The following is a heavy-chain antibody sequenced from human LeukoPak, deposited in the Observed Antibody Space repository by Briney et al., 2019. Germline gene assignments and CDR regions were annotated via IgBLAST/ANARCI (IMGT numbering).Heavy chain of an antibody. CDR1: GYTFTGYY. V-gene: IGHV1-2*02. J-gene: IGHJ6*02. Sequence: ASVTVSCQASGYTFTGYYMHWVRQAPGQGLEWMGWINPNSGGTNYAQKFQGRVTMTRDTSISTAYMELSRLRSDDTAVYYCAREAMAIAAAGNYYYYGMDVWGQGTTVTVSS. CDR3: AREAMAIAAAGNYYYYGMDV. D-gene: IGHD6-13*01. CDR2: INPNSGGT.